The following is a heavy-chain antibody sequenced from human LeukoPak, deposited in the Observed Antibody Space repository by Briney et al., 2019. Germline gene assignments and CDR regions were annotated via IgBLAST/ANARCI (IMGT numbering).Heavy chain of an antibody. Sequence: ASVKVSCKASGYTFTSYDINWVRQAPGQGLEWMGWMNPNSGNTGYAQKFQGRVTMTRNTSISTAYMELSSLRSEDTAVYYCARAGWRYGSGSYYVAYWGQGTLVTVSS. D-gene: IGHD3-10*01. J-gene: IGHJ4*02. V-gene: IGHV1-8*01. CDR3: ARAGWRYGSGSYYVAY. CDR1: GYTFTSYD. CDR2: MNPNSGNT.